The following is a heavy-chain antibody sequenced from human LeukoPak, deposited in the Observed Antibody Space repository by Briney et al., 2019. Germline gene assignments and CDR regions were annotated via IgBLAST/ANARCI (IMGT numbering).Heavy chain of an antibody. J-gene: IGHJ4*02. CDR2: ITASGTAM. D-gene: IGHD1-26*01. Sequence: GGSLRLSCAGSGFIFSNYWMNWVRQAPGKGLEWVSHITASGTAMFYADSVKGRFTISRDNAKNSLYLQMNSLRDEDTAVYYCASSGSYRFDYWGQGTLVTVSS. CDR1: GFIFSNYW. CDR3: ASSGSYRFDY. V-gene: IGHV3-48*02.